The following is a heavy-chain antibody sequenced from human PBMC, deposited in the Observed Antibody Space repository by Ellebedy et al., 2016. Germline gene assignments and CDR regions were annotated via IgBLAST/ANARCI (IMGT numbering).Heavy chain of an antibody. CDR2: INPNSGGT. D-gene: IGHD3-10*01. CDR1: GYTFTDYY. Sequence: ASVKVSXKASGYTFTDYYMHWVRQAPGQGLEWMGWINPNSGGTSYAQKFQGRVTMTRDTSINTAYMELSRLRSDDTAMYYCARVSYYGSGSYPFDYWGQGTLVTVSS. J-gene: IGHJ4*02. CDR3: ARVSYYGSGSYPFDY. V-gene: IGHV1-2*02.